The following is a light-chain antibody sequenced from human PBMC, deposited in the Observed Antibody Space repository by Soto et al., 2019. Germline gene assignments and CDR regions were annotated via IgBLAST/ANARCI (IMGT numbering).Light chain of an antibody. CDR3: LLSYRGVRV. J-gene: IGLJ3*02. V-gene: IGLV7-46*01. CDR2: DTD. CDR1: TGTVTNSHF. Sequence: QAVVTQEPSQTVSPGGTVTLTCGSSTGTVTNSHFPYWFQQKSGQAPRTLIFDTDNTQSWTPARFSGSLLGGKAALTLAGAQPEDEADYYCLLSYRGVRVFGGGTQLTVL.